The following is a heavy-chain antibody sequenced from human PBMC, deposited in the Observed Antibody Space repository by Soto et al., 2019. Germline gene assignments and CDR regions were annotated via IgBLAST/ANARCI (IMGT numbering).Heavy chain of an antibody. J-gene: IGHJ5*02. CDR1: GYTFTSYG. Sequence: ASVKVSCKASGYTFTSYGISWVRQAPGQGLEWMGWIGAYNGNTNYAQKLQGRVTMTTDTSTSTAYMELRSLRSDDTAVYYCARDRYDFWSGYPRVNWFDTWGQGTLVTVSS. CDR2: IGAYNGNT. V-gene: IGHV1-18*04. D-gene: IGHD3-3*01. CDR3: ARDRYDFWSGYPRVNWFDT.